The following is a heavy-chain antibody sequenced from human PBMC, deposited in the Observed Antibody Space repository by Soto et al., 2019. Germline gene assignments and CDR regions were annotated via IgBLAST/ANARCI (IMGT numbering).Heavy chain of an antibody. V-gene: IGHV1-2*04. CDR3: ARDRYDSHQGTFDL. D-gene: IGHD5-12*01. Sequence: ASVKVSCKASGYTLSDYYIHWVRQAPGQGLEWMGWINPDSGGTKYAQKFQGWVTMTRDTSISTAYMELTRLRSDDTAVYYCARDRYDSHQGTFDLWGQGTMVT. J-gene: IGHJ3*01. CDR1: GYTLSDYY. CDR2: INPDSGGT.